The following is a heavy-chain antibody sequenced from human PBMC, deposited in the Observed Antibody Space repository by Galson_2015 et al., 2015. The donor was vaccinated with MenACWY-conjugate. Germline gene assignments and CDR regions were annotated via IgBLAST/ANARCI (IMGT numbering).Heavy chain of an antibody. CDR3: ARAYYYGSGSYLPPDY. D-gene: IGHD3-10*01. CDR2: IYPGDSDT. V-gene: IGHV5-51*01. CDR1: GYSFTSYW. J-gene: IGHJ4*02. Sequence: QSGAEVKKPGESLKISCKGSGYSFTSYWIGWVRQMPGKGLEWMGIIYPGDSDTRYSPSFQGQVTISADKSISTAYLKWSSLKASDTAMYYCARAYYYGSGSYLPPDYWGQGTLVTVSS.